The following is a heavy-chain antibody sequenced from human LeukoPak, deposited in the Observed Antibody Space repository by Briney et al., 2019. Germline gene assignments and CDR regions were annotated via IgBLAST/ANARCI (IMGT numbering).Heavy chain of an antibody. J-gene: IGHJ6*02. V-gene: IGHV3-33*08. Sequence: LRLSCAASGFTFDDYAMHWVRQAPGKGPEWVAVIWYDGSNKYYADSVKGRFTISRDNSKNTLYLQMNSLRAEDTAVYYCTRDLDHLYCYYGMDVWGQGTTVTVSS. CDR3: TRDLDHLYCYYGMDV. CDR2: IWYDGSNK. CDR1: GFTFDDYA. D-gene: IGHD1-14*01.